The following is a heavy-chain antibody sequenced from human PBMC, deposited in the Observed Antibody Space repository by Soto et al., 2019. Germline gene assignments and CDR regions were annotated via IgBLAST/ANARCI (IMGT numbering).Heavy chain of an antibody. CDR3: ARGMTPPGAPAWYYFDS. CDR1: GASITGTSY. D-gene: IGHD2-8*02. V-gene: IGHV4-4*07. CDR2: FSLSGTT. Sequence: KTKETLSRTCTVSGASITGTSYWSWIRQPAGKGLEWIGRFSLSGTTNYNPSLRSRVTMSADVSKNQFSLRLTSVTAADTALYYCARGMTPPGAPAWYYFDSWGQGTLVTVSS. J-gene: IGHJ4*02.